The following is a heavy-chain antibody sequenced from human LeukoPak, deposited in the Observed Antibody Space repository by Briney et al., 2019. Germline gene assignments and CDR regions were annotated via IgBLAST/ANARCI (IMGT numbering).Heavy chain of an antibody. CDR1: GFTSSNFA. Sequence: GGSLRLSCAASGFTSSNFAMTWFRQAPGRGLEWVSGISGSGSNTYYADSVKGRFTISRDNSKNTLYLQMNSLRAEDTAVYYCAKAARSYYFDYWGQGTLVTVSS. CDR2: ISGSGSNT. J-gene: IGHJ4*02. CDR3: AKAARSYYFDY. V-gene: IGHV3-23*01.